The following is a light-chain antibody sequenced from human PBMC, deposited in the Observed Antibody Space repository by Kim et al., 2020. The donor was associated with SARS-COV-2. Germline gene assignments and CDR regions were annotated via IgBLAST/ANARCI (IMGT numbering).Light chain of an antibody. J-gene: IGLJ3*02. CDR2: GKN. CDR1: SLRSDY. CDR3: NSRDSSGNNWV. V-gene: IGLV3-19*01. Sequence: GQTVRITCQGDSLRSDYASWYQQKPGQAPVLVIYGKNNRPSGIPDRFSGSSAGNTASLTITGAQAEDEADYYCNSRDSSGNNWVFGGGTQLTVL.